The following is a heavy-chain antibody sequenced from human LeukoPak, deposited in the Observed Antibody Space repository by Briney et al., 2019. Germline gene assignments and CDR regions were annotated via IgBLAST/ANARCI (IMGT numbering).Heavy chain of an antibody. D-gene: IGHD1-26*01. CDR3: ARVGATELLDY. J-gene: IGHJ4*02. CDR2: ISSNGGST. CDR1: GFTFSSYA. Sequence: PGGSLRLSCAAPGFTFSSYAMHCVRQAPGKGLEYVSAISSNGGSTYYANSVKGRFTISRDNSKNTLYLQVGSLRAEDMAVYYCARVGATELLDYWGQGTLVTVSS. V-gene: IGHV3-64*01.